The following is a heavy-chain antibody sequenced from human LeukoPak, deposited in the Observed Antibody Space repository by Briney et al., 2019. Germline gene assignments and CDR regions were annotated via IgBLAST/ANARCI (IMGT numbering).Heavy chain of an antibody. CDR3: ARDLEIGSSSYYFDH. CDR2: IWSDGSNT. CDR1: GFTFSTYG. V-gene: IGHV3-33*01. J-gene: IGHJ4*02. D-gene: IGHD1-1*01. Sequence: GRSLRLSCAASGFTFSTYGVHWVRQAPGKGLEWVAVIWSDGSNTYYADSVKGRFTISRDNSKNTLYLQVNSLRAEDTAMYYCARDLEIGSSSYYFDHWGQGTLVTVSS.